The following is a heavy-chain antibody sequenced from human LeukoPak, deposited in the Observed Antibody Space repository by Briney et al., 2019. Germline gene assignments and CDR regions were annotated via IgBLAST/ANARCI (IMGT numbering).Heavy chain of an antibody. V-gene: IGHV3-66*02. J-gene: IGHJ4*02. Sequence: GGSLRLSCAASGFTVSSNYMSWVRQAPGKGLEWVSVIYSGGSTYYADSVKGRFTISRDNSKNTLYLQMNSLRAEDTAVYYCARAERYDILTGYYRDYWAREPWSPSPQ. D-gene: IGHD3-9*01. CDR1: GFTVSSNY. CDR2: IYSGGST. CDR3: ARAERYDILTGYYRDY.